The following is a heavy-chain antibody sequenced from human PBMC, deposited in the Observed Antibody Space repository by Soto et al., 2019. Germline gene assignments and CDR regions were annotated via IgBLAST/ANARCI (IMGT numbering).Heavy chain of an antibody. CDR2: IIPILGTA. D-gene: IGHD6-6*01. CDR3: ARRGGYSSSYCFDY. Sequence: SVKVSCKASGGTFSSYAISWVRQAPGQGLEWMGVIIPILGTANYAQKFQGRVTITADESTSTAYMNLNSPRSEETALYFCARRGGYSSSYCFDYWGQGTLVTVSS. V-gene: IGHV1-69*13. J-gene: IGHJ4*02. CDR1: GGTFSSYA.